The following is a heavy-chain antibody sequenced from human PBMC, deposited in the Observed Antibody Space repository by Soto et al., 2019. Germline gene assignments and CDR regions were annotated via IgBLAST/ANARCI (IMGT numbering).Heavy chain of an antibody. J-gene: IGHJ6*02. CDR3: ARGDCTGAYCYSWPFNYGVDV. V-gene: IGHV3-33*08. CDR1: GFTFNTYG. Sequence: QVQLVESGGGVVQPGGSLRLSCTTSGFTFNTYGRYWVRQAPGKGLEWVAIIWYDGSNKYYGDSVKGRFTISRDNSKNTLYLQMNSLSAEDTALYYCARGDCTGAYCYSWPFNYGVDVWGQGTTVTVSS. CDR2: IWYDGSNK. D-gene: IGHD2-15*01.